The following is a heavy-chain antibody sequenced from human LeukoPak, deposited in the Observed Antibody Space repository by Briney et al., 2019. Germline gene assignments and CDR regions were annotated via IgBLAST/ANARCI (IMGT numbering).Heavy chain of an antibody. Sequence: GGSLRLSCAASGFTVSSNYMSWVRQAPGKGLEWVSIIYSGGSTYYADSVKGRFTISRDNSKNTLYLQMNSLRAEDTAVYYCAKALPQLLAAAEFDYWGQGTLVTVSS. V-gene: IGHV3-53*01. J-gene: IGHJ4*02. CDR3: AKALPQLLAAAEFDY. CDR1: GFTVSSNY. CDR2: IYSGGST. D-gene: IGHD6-13*01.